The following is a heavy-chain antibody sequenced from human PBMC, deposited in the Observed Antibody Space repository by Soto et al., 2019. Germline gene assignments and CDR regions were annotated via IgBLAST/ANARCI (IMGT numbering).Heavy chain of an antibody. J-gene: IGHJ4*02. Sequence: ASVKVSCKASGYTFISFGISWVRQAPGQGLEWMGWISAYNGNTNYAQRLQGRVTMTTDTSTSTAYMELRSLRSDDTAVYYCARYYYDSSGYYSFDYWGQGTLVTVSS. CDR2: ISAYNGNT. CDR1: GYTFISFG. CDR3: ARYYYDSSGYYSFDY. V-gene: IGHV1-18*01. D-gene: IGHD3-22*01.